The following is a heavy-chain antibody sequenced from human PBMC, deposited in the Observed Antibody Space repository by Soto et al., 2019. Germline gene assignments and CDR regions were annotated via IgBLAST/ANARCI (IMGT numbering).Heavy chain of an antibody. CDR2: ISSSSSYI. CDR1: GFTFSSYS. J-gene: IGHJ6*02. D-gene: IGHD3-22*01. V-gene: IGHV3-21*01. Sequence: GGSLRLSCAASGFTFSSYSMNWVRQAPGKGLEWVSSISSSSSYIYYADSVKGRFTISRDNAKNSLYLQMNSLRAEDTAVYYCARVAVYYDSSGYSIPMYYYYGMDVWGQGTTVTVSS. CDR3: ARVAVYYDSSGYSIPMYYYYGMDV.